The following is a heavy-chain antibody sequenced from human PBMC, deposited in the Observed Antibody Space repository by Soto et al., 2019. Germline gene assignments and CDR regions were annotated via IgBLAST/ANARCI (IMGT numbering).Heavy chain of an antibody. Sequence: QVQLQESGPGLVKPSQTLSLTCTVSGGSISSGGYYWSWIRQHPGKGLEWIGYIYYSGSTYYNPSLQSRVTISVDTSKNQFSLKLSSVTAADTAVYYCARARGVASYYYYGMDVWGQGTTVTVSS. J-gene: IGHJ6*02. CDR1: GGSISSGGYY. V-gene: IGHV4-31*03. CDR3: ARARGVASYYYYGMDV. D-gene: IGHD3-10*01. CDR2: IYYSGST.